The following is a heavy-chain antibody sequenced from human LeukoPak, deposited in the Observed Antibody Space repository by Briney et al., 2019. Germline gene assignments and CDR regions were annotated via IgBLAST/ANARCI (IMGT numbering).Heavy chain of an antibody. V-gene: IGHV3-23*01. D-gene: IGHD3-22*01. J-gene: IGHJ4*02. CDR3: ARESERLFDY. Sequence: GGSLRLSCAASEFTFSSYAMSWVRQAPGKGLEWVSAVSGSGKNTYYADSVKGRFTISRDNSKNTVYLQMNSLRAEDTAVYYCARESERLFDYWCQGTLVTVSS. CDR2: VSGSGKNT. CDR1: EFTFSSYA.